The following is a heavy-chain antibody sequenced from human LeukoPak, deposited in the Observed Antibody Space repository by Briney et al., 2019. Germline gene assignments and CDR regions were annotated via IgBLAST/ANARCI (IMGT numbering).Heavy chain of an antibody. CDR2: IYPPTGGT. J-gene: IGHJ4*02. Sequence: ASVKVSCKTSGYTFTAYHVHWVRQAPGQGLEFMGWIYPPTGGTVLAEKCQGRVTMSRDTSITTAYMELSGLTFDDTAVYYCVRVNWYYDHWGQGTLVTVSS. CDR3: VRVNWYYDH. V-gene: IGHV1-2*02. D-gene: IGHD3-16*01. CDR1: GYTFTAYH.